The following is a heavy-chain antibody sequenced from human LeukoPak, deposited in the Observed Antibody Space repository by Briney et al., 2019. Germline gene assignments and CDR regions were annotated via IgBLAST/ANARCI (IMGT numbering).Heavy chain of an antibody. CDR2: INPNSGGT. CDR3: ARANFLYCSSTSCLFDY. D-gene: IGHD2-2*01. J-gene: IGHJ4*02. Sequence: GASVRVSSKASGYTFTDYYMHWGRLAPGQGLEWMGWINPNSGGTNYVQKFQGWVTMTRDTSINTAYMELSRLTSDDTAVYYCARANFLYCSSTSCLFDYWGQGTLVTVSS. V-gene: IGHV1-2*04. CDR1: GYTFTDYY.